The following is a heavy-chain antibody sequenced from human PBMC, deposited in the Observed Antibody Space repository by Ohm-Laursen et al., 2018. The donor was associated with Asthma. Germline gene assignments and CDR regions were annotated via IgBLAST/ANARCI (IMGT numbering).Heavy chain of an antibody. J-gene: IGHJ5*02. CDR3: TKLKLGGTTGYRNWFDP. CDR2: ISASGVTT. Sequence: SLRLSCAASGFTFNKHHMTWVRQAPGKGLEWVSAISASGVTTYYADSVKGRFTISRDDSKNTLYLQMTSLRAEDTAVYYCTKLKLGGTTGYRNWFDPWGQGTLVTVSS. V-gene: IGHV3-23*01. CDR1: GFTFNKHH. D-gene: IGHD1-26*01.